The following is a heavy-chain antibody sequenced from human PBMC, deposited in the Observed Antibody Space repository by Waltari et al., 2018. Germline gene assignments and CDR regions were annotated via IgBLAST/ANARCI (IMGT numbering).Heavy chain of an antibody. Sequence: QVQLVQSGAEVKKPGASVKVSCKASGYTFTENYMHWVRQAPGQGLEWMGRVNPSSGVTNYAQKFQGRVTMTRDTSINTVDMELSRLRSDDTAEYYCARGGPTIFGELNTKRFDYWGQGTLVTVSS. CDR1: GYTFTENY. V-gene: IGHV1-2*06. CDR3: ARGGPTIFGELNTKRFDY. D-gene: IGHD3-3*01. CDR2: VNPSSGVT. J-gene: IGHJ4*02.